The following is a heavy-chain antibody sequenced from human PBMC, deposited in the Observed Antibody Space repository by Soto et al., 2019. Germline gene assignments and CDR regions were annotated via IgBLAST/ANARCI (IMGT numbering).Heavy chain of an antibody. V-gene: IGHV3-21*01. D-gene: IGHD3-3*01. Sequence: GGSLRLSCAASGFTFGSYSMNWVRQAPGKGLEWVSSISSSSYIYYADSVKGRFTISRDNAKNSLYLQMNSLRAEDTAVYYCARDRSAPITIFGVVTYYGMDVWGQGTTVTVSS. CDR1: GFTFGSYS. J-gene: IGHJ6*02. CDR2: ISSSSYI. CDR3: ARDRSAPITIFGVVTYYGMDV.